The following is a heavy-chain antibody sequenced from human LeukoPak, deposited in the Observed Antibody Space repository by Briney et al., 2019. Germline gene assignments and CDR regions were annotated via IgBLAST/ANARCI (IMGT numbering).Heavy chain of an antibody. CDR2: INHSGST. D-gene: IGHD5-24*01. Sequence: SETLSLTCAVYGGSFSGYYWSWTRQPPGKGLEWIGEINHSGSTNYNPSLKSRVTISVDTSKNQFSLKLSSVTAADTAVYYCARVGARWLQLKAFDIWGQGTMVTVSS. CDR1: GGSFSGYY. V-gene: IGHV4-34*01. CDR3: ARVGARWLQLKAFDI. J-gene: IGHJ3*02.